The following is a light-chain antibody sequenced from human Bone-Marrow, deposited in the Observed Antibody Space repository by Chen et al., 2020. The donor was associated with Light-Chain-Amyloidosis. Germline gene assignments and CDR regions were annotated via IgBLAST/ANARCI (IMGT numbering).Light chain of an antibody. CDR2: GAS. J-gene: IGKJ1*01. CDR3: QQANSFPWT. Sequence: DIQMTQSPSSVFASVGDRVTITCRAIQAISNWLTWYQQKPGKAPTLLIYGASGLQDGVPSRFSGSGSGTDFTLSIRSLQPEDFATYYCQQANSFPWTFGQGTKVEIK. CDR1: QAISNW. V-gene: IGKV1-12*01.